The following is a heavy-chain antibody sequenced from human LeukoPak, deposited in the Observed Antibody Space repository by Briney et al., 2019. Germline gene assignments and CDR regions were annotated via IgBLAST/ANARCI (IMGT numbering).Heavy chain of an antibody. D-gene: IGHD1-14*01. CDR3: ARWGGNHLDTDFDY. J-gene: IGHJ4*02. CDR2: MNPNSGDA. CDR1: GYTFTSYD. V-gene: IGHV1-8*01. Sequence: ASVKVSCKASGYTFTSYDINWVRQATGQGLEWMEWMNPNSGDAGSAQRVQGRVNMTRDTSISTAYMELSSLRFEDTAVYYCARWGGNHLDTDFDYWGQGTLVTVSS.